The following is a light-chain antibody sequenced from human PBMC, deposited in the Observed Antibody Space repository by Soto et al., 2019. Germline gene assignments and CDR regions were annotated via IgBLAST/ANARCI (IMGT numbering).Light chain of an antibody. J-gene: IGKJ1*01. CDR2: DAS. CDR3: QQSYSQPWK. CDR1: ENINTW. Sequence: EIRVSKSPPTLSSSLSNTDIITCGASENINTWLAWYQQRPGKAPRLLIYDASRLESGAPPRFSGTGSGTEFTLTISSLQPEDFATYYCQQSYSQPWKFGQGTKVEFK. V-gene: IGKV1-5*01.